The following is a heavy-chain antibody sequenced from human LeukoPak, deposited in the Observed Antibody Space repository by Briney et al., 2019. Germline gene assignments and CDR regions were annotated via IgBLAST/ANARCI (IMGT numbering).Heavy chain of an antibody. Sequence: SETLSLTCTVSGGSISNYYWSWIRQPAGKGLEWNGHIYMSGTTNYNPSLKSRVTMSVDTSKNQFSLKLTSVTAADTAVYYCARITVTLGFDYWGQGTLVTVSS. J-gene: IGHJ4*02. D-gene: IGHD4-17*01. CDR2: IYMSGTT. V-gene: IGHV4-4*07. CDR1: GGSISNYY. CDR3: ARITVTLGFDY.